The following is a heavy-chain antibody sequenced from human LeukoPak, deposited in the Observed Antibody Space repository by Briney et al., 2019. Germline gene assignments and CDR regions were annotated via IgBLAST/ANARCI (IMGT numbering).Heavy chain of an antibody. D-gene: IGHD1/OR15-1a*01. Sequence: GGSLRLSCAASGFTFDSYEMNWVRQAPGRGLEWVSHISSSGSTIYYADSVKGRFTISRDNAKKSLYLQMNSLRADDTAVYYCARDFSRGQQLDCWGQGTLVTVSS. CDR2: ISSSGSTI. CDR1: GFTFDSYE. CDR3: ARDFSRGQQLDC. V-gene: IGHV3-48*03. J-gene: IGHJ4*02.